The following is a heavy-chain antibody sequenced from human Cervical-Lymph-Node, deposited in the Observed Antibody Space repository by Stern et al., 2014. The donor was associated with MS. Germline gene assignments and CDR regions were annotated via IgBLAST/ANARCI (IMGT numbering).Heavy chain of an antibody. CDR3: AKDDFWSGFSDH. CDR1: GFTFSSYA. CDR2: ITGNGDHT. D-gene: IGHD3-3*01. Sequence: EVQLLESGGGLVRPGGSLRLSCAASGFTFSSYAMSWVRQAPGKGLEWVSAITGNGDHTYYADSVRGRFSISRDNYWNTLSLQMNSLRAEDTAVYYCAKDDFWSGFSDHWGQGILVAVSS. J-gene: IGHJ4*02. V-gene: IGHV3-23*01.